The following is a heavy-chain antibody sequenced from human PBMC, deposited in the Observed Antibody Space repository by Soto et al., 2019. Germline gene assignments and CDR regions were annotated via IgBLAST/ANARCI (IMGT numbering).Heavy chain of an antibody. J-gene: IGHJ4*02. CDR1: VRSLGSFVYY. V-gene: IGHV4-31*03. CDR2: IYFTGTT. Sequence: SDTLSLTCTCSVRSLGSFVYYLSFVRQHPGNGLEWVGYIYFTGTTLYNTSLKSRLDISVDTSKNQFSLKLTSVTAADTAVYYCESDWGSSGWQKWGQGVLVTVSS. D-gene: IGHD6-19*01. CDR3: ESDWGSSGWQK.